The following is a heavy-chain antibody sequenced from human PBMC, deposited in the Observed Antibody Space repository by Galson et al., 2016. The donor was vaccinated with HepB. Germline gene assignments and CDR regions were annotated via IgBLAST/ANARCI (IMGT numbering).Heavy chain of an antibody. D-gene: IGHD2/OR15-2a*01. V-gene: IGHV4-31*02. CDR2: ISYSGNA. CDR3: ARDQRIVDGYDI. J-gene: IGHJ3*02. Sequence: PGKGLEWIGCISYSGNAYYNPSLKSRLTISLDTSKNQFSLKLTSVTAADTAVYYCARDQRIVDGYDIWGQGTMVTVSS.